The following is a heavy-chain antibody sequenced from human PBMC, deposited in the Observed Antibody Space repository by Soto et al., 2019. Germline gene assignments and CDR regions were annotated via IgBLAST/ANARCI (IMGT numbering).Heavy chain of an antibody. V-gene: IGHV4-31*03. J-gene: IGHJ6*02. CDR2: IYYSGST. D-gene: IGHD3-10*01. CDR1: GGSISSGGYY. Sequence: PSETLSLTCTVSGGSISSGGYYWSWIRQHPGKGLEWIGYIYYSGSTYYNPSLKSRVTISLDTSKNQFSLKLSSVTAADTAVYYCARYYYGSGSYYNADRRGYGMDVWGQGTTVTVSS. CDR3: ARYYYGSGSYYNADRRGYGMDV.